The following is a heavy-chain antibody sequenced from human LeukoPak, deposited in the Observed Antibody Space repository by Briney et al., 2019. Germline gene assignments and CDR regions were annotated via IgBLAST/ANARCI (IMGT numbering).Heavy chain of an antibody. CDR1: GFTFTNYA. D-gene: IGHD1-1*01. CDR3: VKGLVQTTMSYSVDY. V-gene: IGHV3-30*18. CDR2: ISSDGSKN. Sequence: GRSLRLSCAASGFTFTNYAMHWVRQTPGKGLEWVALISSDGSKNIYADPVKGRFTVSRDNSKNTLYLQMNSLRAEDTAVYYCVKGLVQTTMSYSVDYWGQGALVTVPS. J-gene: IGHJ4*02.